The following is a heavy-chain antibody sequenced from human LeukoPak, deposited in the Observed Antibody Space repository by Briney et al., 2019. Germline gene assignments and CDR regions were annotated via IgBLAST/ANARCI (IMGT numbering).Heavy chain of an antibody. J-gene: IGHJ4*02. D-gene: IGHD2-21*02. Sequence: GGSLRLSCAASGFTFSSYSMNWVRQAPGKGLEWVSSISSSSYIYYADSVKGRFTISRDNAKNSLYLQMNSLRAEDTAVYYCARDPAEEYCGGDCYHDYWGQGTLVTVSS. CDR1: GFTFSSYS. CDR3: ARDPAEEYCGGDCYHDY. V-gene: IGHV3-21*01. CDR2: ISSSSYI.